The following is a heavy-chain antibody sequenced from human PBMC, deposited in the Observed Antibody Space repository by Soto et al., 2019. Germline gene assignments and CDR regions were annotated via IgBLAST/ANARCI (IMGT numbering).Heavy chain of an antibody. CDR2: INWNGGST. J-gene: IGHJ6*02. D-gene: IGHD6-19*01. V-gene: IGHV3-20*04. Sequence: RPGGSLRLSCAASGFTFDDYGMSWVRQAPGKGLEWVSCINWNGGSTGYADSVKGRFTISRDNAKNSLYLQMNSLRAEDTAVYYCASSGWYQHGMDVWGQGTTVTVSS. CDR3: ASSGWYQHGMDV. CDR1: GFTFDDYG.